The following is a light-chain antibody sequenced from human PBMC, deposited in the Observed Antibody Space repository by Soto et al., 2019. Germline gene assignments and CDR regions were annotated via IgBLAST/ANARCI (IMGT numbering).Light chain of an antibody. CDR1: SSNIGAGYD. CDR2: GNS. J-gene: IGLJ1*01. Sequence: QSVLTQPPSVSGAPGQRVTISCTGSSSNIGAGYDVHWYQQLPGTAPKLLIYGNSNRPSGVPDRFSGSKSVTSASLAITGLQAEDEADYYCQSYDSRLSGSGFGTGTKVTVL. CDR3: QSYDSRLSGSG. V-gene: IGLV1-40*01.